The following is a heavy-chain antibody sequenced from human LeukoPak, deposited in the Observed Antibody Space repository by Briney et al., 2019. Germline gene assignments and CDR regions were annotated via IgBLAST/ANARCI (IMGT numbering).Heavy chain of an antibody. Sequence: GGSLRLSCAASGFIFDNYAMHWVRQAPGKGLEWVSGINWNSGSIDYADSVKGRFTISRDSGANSLYPQMNSLRPEDTALYYCAKGLETAQADPLDYWGQGTLVTVSS. CDR1: GFIFDNYA. V-gene: IGHV3-9*01. CDR2: INWNSGSI. CDR3: AKGLETAQADPLDY. D-gene: IGHD6-13*01. J-gene: IGHJ4*02.